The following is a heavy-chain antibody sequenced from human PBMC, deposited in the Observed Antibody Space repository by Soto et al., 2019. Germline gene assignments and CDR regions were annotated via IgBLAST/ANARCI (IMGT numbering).Heavy chain of an antibody. D-gene: IGHD1-26*01. J-gene: IGHJ4*02. V-gene: IGHV4-61*01. CDR3: ARGGGSYYIAY. CDR1: GGSVSSGSYS. Sequence: SETLSLTCTVSGGSVSSGSYSWSWIRQPPGKGLEWIGYIYYSGTTNYNPSLRSRVTMSVDTSENQFSLKLSSVTAADTAVYYCARGGGSYYIAYWGQGTLVTVSS. CDR2: IYYSGTT.